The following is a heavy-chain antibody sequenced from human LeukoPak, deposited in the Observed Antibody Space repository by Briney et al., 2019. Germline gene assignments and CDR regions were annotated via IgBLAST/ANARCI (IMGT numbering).Heavy chain of an antibody. CDR2: INHSGST. Sequence: PSETLSLTCAVYGGSFSGYYWSWIRQPPGKGLEWIGEINHSGSTNYNPSLKGRVTISVDTSKNQFSLKLSSVTAADTAVYYCARSGYYDFWSVTGYYYGMDVWGQGTTVTVSS. J-gene: IGHJ6*02. V-gene: IGHV4-34*01. D-gene: IGHD3-3*01. CDR1: GGSFSGYY. CDR3: ARSGYYDFWSVTGYYYGMDV.